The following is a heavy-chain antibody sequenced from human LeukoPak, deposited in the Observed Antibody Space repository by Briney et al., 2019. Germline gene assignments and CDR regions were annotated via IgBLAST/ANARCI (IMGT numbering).Heavy chain of an antibody. Sequence: SETLSLTCTVSGGSISSFYWSWIRQSPGKELEWIGYIYYSGNTKYNPSLKSRITMAVDTSKNQVSLKLTSVTAADTAIYYCAREVHYYGSGTYFFWFDPWGQGTLVTVSS. J-gene: IGHJ5*02. CDR1: GGSISSFY. CDR3: AREVHYYGSGTYFFWFDP. D-gene: IGHD3-10*01. V-gene: IGHV4-59*01. CDR2: IYYSGNT.